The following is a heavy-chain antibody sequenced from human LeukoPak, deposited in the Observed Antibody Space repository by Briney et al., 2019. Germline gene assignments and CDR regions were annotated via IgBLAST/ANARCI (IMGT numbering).Heavy chain of an antibody. V-gene: IGHV3-7*05. CDR1: GFTVSSYW. CDR2: IKQDGSEK. CDR3: ARGTLLWFGELYYFDY. Sequence: PGGSLRLSCAASGFTVSSYWMSWVRQAPGKGLEWVANIKQDGSEKYYVDSVKGRFTISRDNAKKSLYLQMNSLRAEDTAVYYCARGTLLWFGELYYFDYWGQGTLVTVSS. J-gene: IGHJ4*02. D-gene: IGHD3-10*01.